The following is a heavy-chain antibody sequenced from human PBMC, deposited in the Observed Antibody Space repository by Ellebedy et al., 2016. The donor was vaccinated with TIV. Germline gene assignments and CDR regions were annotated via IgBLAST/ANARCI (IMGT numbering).Heavy chain of an antibody. Sequence: GGSLRLSCAVSGFTFSDHYMDWVRQAPEKGLEWVGRSRNKINSYTAEYAASVKGRFTISRDDSKNSLHLQMNSLKTDDTAMYYCVRVDPGGSSFDYWGQGILVTVSS. D-gene: IGHD3-10*01. J-gene: IGHJ4*02. CDR3: VRVDPGGSSFDY. CDR2: SRNKINSYTA. V-gene: IGHV3-72*01. CDR1: GFTFSDHY.